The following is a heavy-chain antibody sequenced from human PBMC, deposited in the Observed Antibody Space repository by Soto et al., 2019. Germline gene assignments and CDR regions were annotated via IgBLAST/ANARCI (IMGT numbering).Heavy chain of an antibody. J-gene: IGHJ4*02. CDR2: ISSSSSYI. D-gene: IGHD3-9*01. CDR1: GFTFSSYS. CDR3: ATQEYYDILTGYYRLY. V-gene: IGHV3-21*01. Sequence: PGGSLRLSCAASGFTFSSYSMNWVRQAPGKGLEWVSSISSSSSYIYYADSVKGRFTISRDNAKNSLYLQMNSLRAEDTAVYYCATQEYYDILTGYYRLYWGQGTLVTVSS.